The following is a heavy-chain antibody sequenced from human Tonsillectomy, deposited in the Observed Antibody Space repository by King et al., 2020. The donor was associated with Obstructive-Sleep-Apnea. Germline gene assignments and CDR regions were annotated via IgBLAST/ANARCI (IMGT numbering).Heavy chain of an antibody. CDR1: GGSISSYY. V-gene: IGHV4-59*01. D-gene: IGHD3-22*01. J-gene: IGHJ4*02. Sequence: VQLQESGPGLVKPSETLSLTCTVSGGSISSYYWSWVRQPPGKGLEWIGYIYYSGSTNYNPSLKSRVTISVDTSKNQFSLKLSSVTAADTAVYYCARAPRSGYSDYWGQGTLVTVSS. CDR2: IYYSGST. CDR3: ARAPRSGYSDY.